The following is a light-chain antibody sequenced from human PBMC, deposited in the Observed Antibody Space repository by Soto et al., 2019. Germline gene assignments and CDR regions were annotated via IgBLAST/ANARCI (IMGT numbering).Light chain of an antibody. CDR2: WSS. CDR1: QSVLDSSANKHY. Sequence: DIVMTQSPDYLAVSLGERATINCKSSQSVLDSSANKHYLSWYQQKPGQPPKLLIYWSSTRESGVPDRFSGSGSGTDLTLTISSLQAEDVAVYYCQQYYTLPLTFGGGTKVEIK. V-gene: IGKV4-1*01. J-gene: IGKJ4*01. CDR3: QQYYTLPLT.